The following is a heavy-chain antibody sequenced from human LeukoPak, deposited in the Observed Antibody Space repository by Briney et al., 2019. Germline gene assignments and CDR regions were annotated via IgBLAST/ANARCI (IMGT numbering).Heavy chain of an antibody. D-gene: IGHD2/OR15-2a*01. CDR2: IYCSGST. CDR3: AKRPWEEYGDYYYFDL. J-gene: IGHJ2*01. CDR1: GGSISSYY. V-gene: IGHV4-59*01. Sequence: SETLSLTCTVSGGSISSYYWSWIRQPPGKGLEWIGYIYCSGSTNYNPSLKSRVTISVDTSKNQFSLKLSSVTAADTAVYYCAKRPWEEYGDYYYFDLWGRGTLVTVSS.